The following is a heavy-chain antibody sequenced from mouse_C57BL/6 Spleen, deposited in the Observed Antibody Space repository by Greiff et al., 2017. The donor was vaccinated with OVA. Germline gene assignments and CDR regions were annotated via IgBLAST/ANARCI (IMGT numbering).Heavy chain of an antibody. V-gene: IGHV5-17*01. J-gene: IGHJ4*01. CDR1: GFTFSDYG. CDR2: ISSGSSTI. D-gene: IGHD4-1*02. CDR3: ARHTPQLAYYAMDY. Sequence: EVKLVESGGGLVKPGGSLKLSCAASGFTFSDYGMHWVRQAPEKGLEWVAYISSGSSTIYYADTVKGRFTISRDNAKNTLFLQMTSLRSEDTAMYYCARHTPQLAYYAMDYWGQGTSVTVSS.